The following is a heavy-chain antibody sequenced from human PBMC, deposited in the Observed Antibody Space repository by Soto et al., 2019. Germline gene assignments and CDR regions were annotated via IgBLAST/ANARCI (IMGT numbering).Heavy chain of an antibody. CDR3: AHIMITWGGVSALDAFDM. Sequence: CGPTRVNPTQTLTLTCSFSGFSLSTSRVVVAWIRQPPGKALEWLAIIYWDDDRRYSPSLKTRLAITKDTSKNQVVLTMTNLDPGDTATYYCAHIMITWGGVSALDAFDMWGQGTMVTVSS. D-gene: IGHD3-16*01. V-gene: IGHV2-5*02. CDR1: GFSLSTSRVV. J-gene: IGHJ3*02. CDR2: IYWDDDR.